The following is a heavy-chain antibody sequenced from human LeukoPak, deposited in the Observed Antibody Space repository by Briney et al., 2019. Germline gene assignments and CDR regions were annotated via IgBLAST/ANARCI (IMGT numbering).Heavy chain of an antibody. CDR3: ARGEAATVIDY. D-gene: IGHD6-25*01. Sequence: ASVKVSGTASGYTFTSYGIGWVRQAPGQGLEWMGWISAYNGNTNYAQKLQGRVTMTTDTSTSTAYMELRSLRSDDTAVYYCARGEAATVIDYWGQGTLVTVSS. J-gene: IGHJ4*02. V-gene: IGHV1-18*01. CDR2: ISAYNGNT. CDR1: GYTFTSYG.